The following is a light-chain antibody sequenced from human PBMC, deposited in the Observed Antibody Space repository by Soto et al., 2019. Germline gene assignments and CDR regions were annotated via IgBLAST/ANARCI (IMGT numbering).Light chain of an antibody. CDR3: SSYTSSSTPLYV. J-gene: IGLJ1*01. V-gene: IGLV2-14*03. CDR2: DVS. Sequence: QSVLTQPASVSGSPGQSITISCTGTSSDVGGYNYVSWYQQHPGKAPKLMIYDVSNRPSGVSNRFFGSKSGNTASLTISGLQAEDEADYYCSSYTSSSTPLYVCGTGTKVTVL. CDR1: SSDVGGYNY.